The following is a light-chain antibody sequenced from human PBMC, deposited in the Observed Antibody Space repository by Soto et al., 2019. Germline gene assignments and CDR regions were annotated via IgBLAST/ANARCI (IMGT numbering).Light chain of an antibody. J-gene: IGKJ5*01. CDR2: DAS. V-gene: IGKV3-20*01. CDR3: QQYGSSPIT. CDR1: QRVASD. Sequence: MVTQNTGTLSLWPREGATVSCRASQRVASDLAWYLQKPGQPPRLLIYDASIRATGIPDRVSGSGSGTDFTLTISRLEPEDFAVYYCQQYGSSPITFGQGTRLEIK.